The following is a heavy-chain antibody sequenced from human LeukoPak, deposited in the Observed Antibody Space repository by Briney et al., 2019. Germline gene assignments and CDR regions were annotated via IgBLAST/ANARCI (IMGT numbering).Heavy chain of an antibody. CDR2: INPNSGDT. Sequence: ASVKVSCKASGYTFTGYYMHWVRQAPGQGLEWMGWINPNSGDTHYAQKFQGRVTMTRDTSINTAYMELSRLRSDDTAVYYCARDQAFVYCSGGTCYDDYWGQGSLDTVSS. CDR1: GYTFTGYY. V-gene: IGHV1-2*02. CDR3: ARDQAFVYCSGGTCYDDY. J-gene: IGHJ4*02. D-gene: IGHD2-15*01.